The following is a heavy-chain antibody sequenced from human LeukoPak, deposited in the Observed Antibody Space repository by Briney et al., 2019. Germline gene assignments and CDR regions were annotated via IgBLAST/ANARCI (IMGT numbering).Heavy chain of an antibody. J-gene: IGHJ3*02. CDR1: GYTFTGYY. V-gene: IGHV1-2*02. Sequence: ASVKVSCKASGYTFTGYYMHWVRQAPGQGLELMGWINPNSGGTNYAQKFQGRVTMTRDTSISTAYMELSRLRSDDTAVYYCARDAVVVVAATRADAFDIWGQGTMVTVSS. D-gene: IGHD2-15*01. CDR3: ARDAVVVVAATRADAFDI. CDR2: INPNSGGT.